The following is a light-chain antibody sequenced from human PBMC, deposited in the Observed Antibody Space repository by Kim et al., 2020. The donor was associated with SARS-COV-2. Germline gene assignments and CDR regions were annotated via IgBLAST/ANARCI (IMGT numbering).Light chain of an antibody. CDR2: GAS. Sequence: FPGDRAPLSCRASQSVRSNLAWYQQKPGQAPRLLIYGASTRATGIPARFSGSGSGTEFTLTISSLQSEDFAVYYCQQYNNWPPWTFGQGTKVDIK. CDR3: QQYNNWPPWT. CDR1: QSVRSN. J-gene: IGKJ1*01. V-gene: IGKV3-15*01.